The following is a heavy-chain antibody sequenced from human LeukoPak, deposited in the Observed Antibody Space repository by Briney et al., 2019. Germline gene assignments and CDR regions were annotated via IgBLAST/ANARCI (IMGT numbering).Heavy chain of an antibody. CDR3: AREHYPQAFDI. J-gene: IGHJ3*02. D-gene: IGHD3-3*02. Sequence: SQTLSLTCTVSGGPISSGDYYWSWIRQPPGTGLEWIGYIYYSGSTYYNPSLKSRVTISVDTSKNQFSLKLSSVTAADTAVYYCAREHYPQAFDIWGQGTMVTVSS. CDR1: GGPISSGDYY. V-gene: IGHV4-30-4*08. CDR2: IYYSGST.